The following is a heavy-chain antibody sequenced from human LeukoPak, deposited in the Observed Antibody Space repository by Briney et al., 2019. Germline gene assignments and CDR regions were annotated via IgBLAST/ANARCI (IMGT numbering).Heavy chain of an antibody. CDR3: ARADRNYYMDV. CDR1: GFIFSAYY. J-gene: IGHJ6*03. V-gene: IGHV3-11*04. CDR2: IRSSGGII. Sequence: GGSLRLSCAASGFIFSAYYMNWIRQAPGKGLEWVSYIRSSGGIIYYADSVKGRFTICRDNAKNSLFLQMNSLRADDTAVYYCARADRNYYMDVWAKGTTVTVSS.